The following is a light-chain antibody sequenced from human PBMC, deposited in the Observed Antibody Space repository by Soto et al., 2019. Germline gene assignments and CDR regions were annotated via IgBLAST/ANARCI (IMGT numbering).Light chain of an antibody. J-gene: IGKJ5*01. V-gene: IGKV4-1*01. Sequence: DIVMTQSPDSLAVSLGERATINCKSSQSVLYNSNKKNYLAWYQQKPGHPPKLLIYWASTRESGVPDRFSGSVSCTDFPLTFIRLQAEDAAVYYFHHYYSSPFTFGQGTRLEIK. CDR3: HHYYSSPFT. CDR2: WAS. CDR1: QSVLYNSNKKNY.